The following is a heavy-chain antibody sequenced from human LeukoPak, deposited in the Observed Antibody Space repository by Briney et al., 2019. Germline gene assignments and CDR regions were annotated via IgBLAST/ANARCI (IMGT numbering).Heavy chain of an antibody. D-gene: IGHD3-22*01. V-gene: IGHV4-61*01. J-gene: IGHJ4*02. CDR2: IYYSGST. CDR1: GGSVSSGNYY. CDR3: ARDPSGYFNY. Sequence: PSETLSLTCTVFGGSVSSGNYYWSWIRQPPGKGLDWIGYIYYSGSTNYNPSLKSRVTISVDTSKNQFSLRLSSVTAADTAVYYCARDPSGYFNYWGQGTPATVSS.